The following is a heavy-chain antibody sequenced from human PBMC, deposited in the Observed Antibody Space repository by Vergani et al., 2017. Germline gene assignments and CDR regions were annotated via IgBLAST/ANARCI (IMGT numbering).Heavy chain of an antibody. Sequence: QVQLQESGPGLVKPSQTLSLTCVVSGDSISAGDFYWSWIRQPPGKGLEWMGYIYPTGITYYNPSLKSRLTISVDMSKNQFALRLTSVTAADTAVYFCTRDFESAKGDYWYFDVWGRGTLVTISS. CDR1: GDSISAGDFY. D-gene: IGHD4/OR15-4a*01. J-gene: IGHJ2*01. V-gene: IGHV4-30-4*08. CDR2: IYPTGIT. CDR3: TRDFESAKGDYWYFDV.